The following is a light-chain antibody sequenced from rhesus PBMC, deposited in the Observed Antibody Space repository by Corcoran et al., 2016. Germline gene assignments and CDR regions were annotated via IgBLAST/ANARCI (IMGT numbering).Light chain of an antibody. CDR1: QDINSY. CDR3: QQRNSYPLT. J-gene: IGKJ4*01. Sequence: DIQMTQSPSSLSASVGDRVTITCRASQDINSYLAWYQQKPGKAPNLLIYKASTLQSGVPSRFSGSGSGTDFTLTISSLQPEDFATYYCQQRNSYPLTFGGWTKVEIK. V-gene: IGKV1-25*01. CDR2: KAS.